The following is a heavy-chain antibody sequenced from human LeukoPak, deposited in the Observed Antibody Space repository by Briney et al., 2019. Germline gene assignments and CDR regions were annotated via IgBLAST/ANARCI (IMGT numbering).Heavy chain of an antibody. CDR2: IYYSGST. CDR3: ARSYGSGSYKWFDP. CDR1: GGSISSYY. D-gene: IGHD3-10*01. J-gene: IGHJ5*02. Sequence: KPSETLSLTCTVSGGSISSYYWSWIRQPPGKGLEWIGYIYYSGSTNYNPSLKSRVTISVDTSKNQFSLKLSSVTAADTAVYYCARSYGSGSYKWFDPWGQGTLVTVSS. V-gene: IGHV4-59*08.